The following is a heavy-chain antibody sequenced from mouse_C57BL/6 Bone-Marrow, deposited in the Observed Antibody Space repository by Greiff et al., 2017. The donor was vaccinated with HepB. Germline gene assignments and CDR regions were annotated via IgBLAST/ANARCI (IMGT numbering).Heavy chain of an antibody. Sequence: EVQLQQSGAELVRPGASVKLSCTASGFNIKDDSMHWVKQRPEQGLEWIGWIDPENGDTEYASKFQGKATITANTSSNTAYLQLSSLTSEDTAFYYYTPYYSSSSAYFDYWGQGTTLTVSS. CDR1: GFNIKDDS. CDR3: TPYYSSSSAYFDY. D-gene: IGHD1-1*01. V-gene: IGHV14-4*01. J-gene: IGHJ2*01. CDR2: IDPENGDT.